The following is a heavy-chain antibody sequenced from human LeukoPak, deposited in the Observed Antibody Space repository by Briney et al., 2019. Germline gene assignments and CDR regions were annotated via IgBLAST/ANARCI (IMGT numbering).Heavy chain of an antibody. CDR3: AAKRELHLYFFDY. Sequence: ASVKVSFKVSGYTLTELSMHWVRQAPGKGLEWMGSFDPEDGETIYSQKFQGRVTMTEDTSTDTAYMELSSLRSEDTAVYFCAAKRELHLYFFDYWGQGTLVTVSS. J-gene: IGHJ4*02. D-gene: IGHD3-10*01. CDR1: GYTLTELS. V-gene: IGHV1-24*01. CDR2: FDPEDGET.